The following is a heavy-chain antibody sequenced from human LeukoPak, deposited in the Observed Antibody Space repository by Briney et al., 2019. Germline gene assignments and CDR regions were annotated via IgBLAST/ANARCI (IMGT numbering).Heavy chain of an antibody. D-gene: IGHD5-18*01. CDR1: GFTFTNAG. V-gene: IGHV3-30*01. CDR2: ISHDGTNK. J-gene: IGHJ4*02. Sequence: GGSLRLSCAAPGFTFTNAGIHWVRLAAGKGLEWVSFISHDGTNKYYSDSVDGRFIVSRLNSQNTVYLQVNDLRPEDTATYYCASEDVDTGDFWGQGTLVTVSS. CDR3: ASEDVDTGDF.